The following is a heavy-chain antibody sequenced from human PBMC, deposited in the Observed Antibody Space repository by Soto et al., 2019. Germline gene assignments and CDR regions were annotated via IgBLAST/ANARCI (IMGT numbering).Heavy chain of an antibody. CDR2: INPNSGGT. V-gene: IGHV1-2*02. J-gene: IGHJ6*02. CDR3: ARSVDTAMVTGRDYYYGMDV. CDR1: GYTFTGYY. D-gene: IGHD5-18*01. Sequence: ASVKVSCKASGYTFTGYYMHWVRQAPGQGLEWMGWINPNSGGTNYAQKFQGRVTMTRDTSISTAYIELSRLRSDDTAVYYCARSVDTAMVTGRDYYYGMDVWGQGTTVTVSS.